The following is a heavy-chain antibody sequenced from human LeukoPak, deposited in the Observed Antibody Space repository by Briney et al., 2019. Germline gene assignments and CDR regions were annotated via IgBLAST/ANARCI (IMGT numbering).Heavy chain of an antibody. CDR3: ARDEGIVVVPAAIRGEYNWFDP. J-gene: IGHJ5*02. D-gene: IGHD2-2*02. V-gene: IGHV1-8*01. CDR1: GYTFTSYD. CDR2: MNPNSGNT. Sequence: ASVKASCKASGYTFTSYDINWVRQATGQGLEWMGWMNPNSGNTGYAQKFQGRVTMTRNTSISTAYMELSSLRSEDTAVYYCARDEGIVVVPAAIRGEYNWFDPWGQGTLVTVSS.